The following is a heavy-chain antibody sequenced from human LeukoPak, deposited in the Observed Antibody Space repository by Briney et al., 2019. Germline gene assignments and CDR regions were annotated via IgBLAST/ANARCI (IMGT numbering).Heavy chain of an antibody. CDR1: GGSISSSSYY. Sequence: KPSETLSLTCTVSGGSISSSSYYWGWIRQPPGKGLEWIGSIYYSGSTYYNPSLKSRVTISVDTSKNQFSLKLSSVTAADTAVYYCARDMGGYCSGGSCYSHSAFDIWGQGTMVTVSS. J-gene: IGHJ3*02. D-gene: IGHD2-15*01. CDR2: IYYSGST. CDR3: ARDMGGYCSGGSCYSHSAFDI. V-gene: IGHV4-39*07.